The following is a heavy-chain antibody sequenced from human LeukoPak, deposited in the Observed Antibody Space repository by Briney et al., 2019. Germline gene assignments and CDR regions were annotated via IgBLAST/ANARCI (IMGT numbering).Heavy chain of an antibody. CDR3: AKDRGAPDY. CDR2: ISGSGGST. D-gene: IGHD3-16*01. Sequence: GGSLRLSCTASGFTFGDYVMSWVRQAPGKGLEWVSAISGSGGSTYYADSVKGRFTISRDNSKNTLYLQMNSLRAEDTAVYYCAKDRGAPDYWGQGTLVTVSS. J-gene: IGHJ4*02. CDR1: GFTFGDYV. V-gene: IGHV3-23*01.